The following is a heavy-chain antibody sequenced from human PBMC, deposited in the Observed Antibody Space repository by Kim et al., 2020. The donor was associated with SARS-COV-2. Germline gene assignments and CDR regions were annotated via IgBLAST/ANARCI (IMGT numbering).Heavy chain of an antibody. CDR1: GGSFSGYY. V-gene: IGHV4-34*01. J-gene: IGHJ4*02. D-gene: IGHD3-3*01. Sequence: SETLSLTCPVYGGSFSGYYWSWIRQPPGKGLEWIGEINHSGSTNYNPSLKSRVTISVDTSKNQFSLKLSSVTAADTAVYYCALADELRFIDYWGQGTLVTVSS. CDR3: ALADELRFIDY. CDR2: INHSGST.